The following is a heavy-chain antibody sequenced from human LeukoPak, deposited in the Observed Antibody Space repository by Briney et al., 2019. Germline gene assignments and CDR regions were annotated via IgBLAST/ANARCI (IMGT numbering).Heavy chain of an antibody. V-gene: IGHV1-2*02. CDR2: INPNSGGT. Sequence: ASVKVSCKAAGYTFTGYYMHWVRQAPGQGLKWMGWINPNSGGTNYAQKFQGRVTMTRDTSISTAYMELSRLRSDDTAVYYCARGRGVVPAANDYWGQGTLVTVSS. D-gene: IGHD2-2*01. J-gene: IGHJ4*02. CDR3: ARGRGVVPAANDY. CDR1: GYTFTGYY.